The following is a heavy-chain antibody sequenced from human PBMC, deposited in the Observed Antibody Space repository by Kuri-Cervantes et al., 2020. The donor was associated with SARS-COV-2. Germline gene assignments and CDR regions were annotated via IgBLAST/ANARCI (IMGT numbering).Heavy chain of an antibody. Sequence: GESLKISCAASEFTFSSYAMSWVRQAPGKGLEWVSAISGSGGSTYYADSVKGRFTTSRDNSKNTLYLQMNSLRAEDTAVYYCAKLGSRRHYEDWGQGTLVTVSS. CDR1: EFTFSSYA. CDR3: AKLGSRRHYED. CDR2: ISGSGGST. V-gene: IGHV3-23*01. J-gene: IGHJ4*02. D-gene: IGHD4-17*01.